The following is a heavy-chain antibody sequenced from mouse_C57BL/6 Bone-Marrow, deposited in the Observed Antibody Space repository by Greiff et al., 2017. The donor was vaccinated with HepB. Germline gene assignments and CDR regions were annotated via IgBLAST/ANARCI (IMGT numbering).Heavy chain of an antibody. CDR2: INPNNGGT. Sequence: VQLQQSGPELVKPGASVKMSCKASGYTFTDYNMHWVKQSHGKSLEWIGYINPNNGGTSYNQKFKGKATLTVNKSSSTAYMELRSLTSEDSAVYYCARLGIYDGYYGAMDYWGQGTSVTVSS. J-gene: IGHJ4*01. CDR3: ARLGIYDGYYGAMDY. CDR1: GYTFTDYN. D-gene: IGHD2-3*01. V-gene: IGHV1-22*01.